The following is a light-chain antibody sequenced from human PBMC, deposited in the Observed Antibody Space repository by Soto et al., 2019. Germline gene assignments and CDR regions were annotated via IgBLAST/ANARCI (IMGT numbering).Light chain of an antibody. J-gene: IGLJ1*01. Sequence: SYELTQPPSVSVAPGQTARITCGGNNIGSKSVHWYQQKPGQAPVLVVYDDSDRPSGSPERFSGSNSGNTATLTISRGEAGDEADYSCQVWDSSSDHYVFGTGTKLTVL. CDR2: DDS. CDR1: NIGSKS. V-gene: IGLV3-21*02. CDR3: QVWDSSSDHYV.